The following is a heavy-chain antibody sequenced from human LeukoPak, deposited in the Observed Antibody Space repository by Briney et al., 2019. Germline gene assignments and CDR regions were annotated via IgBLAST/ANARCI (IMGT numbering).Heavy chain of an antibody. CDR1: EFSFSSHV. D-gene: IGHD3-10*02. V-gene: IGHV3-30-3*01. CDR3: AKDSVRGVKSAFDI. Sequence: GGSLRLSCVASEFSFSSHVIHWVRQAPGQGLEWVAMISDDGSRKYHADSVKGRFSISRDNSKNTLYLQMNSLRAEDTAVYYCAKDSVRGVKSAFDIWGQGTMVTVSS. CDR2: ISDDGSRK. J-gene: IGHJ3*02.